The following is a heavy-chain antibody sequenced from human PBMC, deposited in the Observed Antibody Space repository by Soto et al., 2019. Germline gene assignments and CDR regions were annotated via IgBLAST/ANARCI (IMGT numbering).Heavy chain of an antibody. J-gene: IGHJ5*01. V-gene: IGHV4-31*03. CDR3: ARETISSSDWFGS. Sequence: SETLSLTCTVSGGSISSGGYYWSWIRQHPGKGLEWIGYIYYSGSAYYNPSLKSRVTISVDTSKNQFSLKLSSVTAADTAVYYCARETISSSDWFGSWGQGTLVTVSS. CDR1: GGSISSGGYY. D-gene: IGHD6-6*01. CDR2: IYYSGSA.